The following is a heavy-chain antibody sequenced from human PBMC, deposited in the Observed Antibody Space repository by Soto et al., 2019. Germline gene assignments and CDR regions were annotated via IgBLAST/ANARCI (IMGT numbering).Heavy chain of an antibody. D-gene: IGHD3-22*01. CDR3: AREGSNYYDSSGYLDY. J-gene: IGHJ4*02. CDR1: GGSISRYY. Sequence: PSETLSLTCTVSGGSISRYYWSWIRQPPGKGLEWIGYIYYSGSTNYNPSLKSRVTISVDTSKNRFSLKLSSVTAADTAVYYCAREGSNYYDSSGYLDYWGQGTLVTVSS. V-gene: IGHV4-59*01. CDR2: IYYSGST.